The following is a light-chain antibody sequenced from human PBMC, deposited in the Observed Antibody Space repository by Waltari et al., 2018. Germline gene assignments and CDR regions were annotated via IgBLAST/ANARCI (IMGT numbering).Light chain of an antibody. CDR1: QSVTSIS. CDR3: QQYDGEVVT. J-gene: IGKJ4*01. Sequence: EILFTQSPGTLSLSPGERATPCCRASQSVTSISLTWYQQKLGQAPRLLIYCTSSRATGIPDRFSGSGSGTDFTLTISRLEPEDFAVYYCQQYDGEVVTFGGGTKVEI. CDR2: CTS. V-gene: IGKV3-20*01.